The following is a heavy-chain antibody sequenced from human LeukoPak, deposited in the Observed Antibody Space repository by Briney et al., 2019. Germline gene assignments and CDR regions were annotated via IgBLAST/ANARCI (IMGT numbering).Heavy chain of an antibody. CDR3: ARDRENYDYVWGGYRYTAFDY. Sequence: VASVKVSCKASGGTFSSYAISWVRQAPGQGLEWMGGIIPIFGTANYAQKFQGRVTITADESTSTAYMELSSLRSEDTAVYYCARDRENYDYVWGGYRYTAFDYWGQGTLVTVSS. CDR2: IIPIFGTA. D-gene: IGHD3-16*02. V-gene: IGHV1-69*13. CDR1: GGTFSSYA. J-gene: IGHJ4*02.